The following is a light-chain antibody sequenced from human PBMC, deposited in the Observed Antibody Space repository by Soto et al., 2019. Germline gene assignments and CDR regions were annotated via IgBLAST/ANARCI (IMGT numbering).Light chain of an antibody. J-gene: IGKJ4*01. V-gene: IGKV3-20*01. CDR1: QSVSSSY. CDR2: GAS. CDR3: QQYGSAPT. Sequence: EIVLTQSPGTLSLSPGERATLSCRASQSVSSSYLAWYQQKPGQAPRLLIYGASSRATGIPDRFSGSGSGTDFTLTIRRLEPEDFAVYFFQQYGSAPTVGGGTKVEI.